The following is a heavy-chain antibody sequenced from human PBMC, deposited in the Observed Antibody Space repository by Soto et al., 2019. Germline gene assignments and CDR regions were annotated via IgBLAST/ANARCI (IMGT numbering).Heavy chain of an antibody. D-gene: IGHD5-18*01. CDR1: GFTFSDYY. V-gene: IGHV3-11*01. CDR3: NSAVAY. J-gene: IGHJ4*02. CDR2: ISSGSII. Sequence: GGSLILSCAASGFTFSDYYMSWIRQAPGKGLEWVSYISSGSIIYYADSVKGRFTISRDNAKNSLYLQMNSLRAEDTAVYYCNSAVAYWGQGTLVTVSS.